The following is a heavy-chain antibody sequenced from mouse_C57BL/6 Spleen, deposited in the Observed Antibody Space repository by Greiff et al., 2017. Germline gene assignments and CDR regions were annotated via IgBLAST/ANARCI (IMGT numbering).Heavy chain of an antibody. Sequence: QVQLQQPGAELVKPGASVKLSCKASGYTFTSYWMQWVKQRPGQGLEWIGEIDPSDSYTNYNQKFKGKATLTVDTSSSTAYMQLSSLTSEDSAVYYCALYYGGSYGYFDVGGTGTTVTVSS. D-gene: IGHD1-1*01. V-gene: IGHV1-50*01. CDR1: GYTFTSYW. CDR2: IDPSDSYT. J-gene: IGHJ1*03. CDR3: ALYYGGSYGYFDV.